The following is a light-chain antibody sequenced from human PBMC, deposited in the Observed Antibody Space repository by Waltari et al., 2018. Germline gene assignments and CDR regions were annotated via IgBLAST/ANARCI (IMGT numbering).Light chain of an antibody. J-gene: IGKJ1*01. Sequence: EIVLTQSPGTLSLSPGERATLSCMASESVRRSLAWYQQKPGKAPRLLIYDAASRATGIPDRFSGSGSGTDFSLSISRLEPEDFAVYYCQHYVSLPATFGQGTKVEIK. CDR3: QHYVSLPAT. CDR1: ESVRRS. V-gene: IGKV3-20*01. CDR2: DAA.